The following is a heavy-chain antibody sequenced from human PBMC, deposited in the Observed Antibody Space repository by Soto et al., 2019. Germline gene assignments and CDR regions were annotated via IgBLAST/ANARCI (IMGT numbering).Heavy chain of an antibody. CDR1: GGSFSGNY. D-gene: IGHD7-27*01. V-gene: IGHV4-34*01. J-gene: IGHJ4*02. CDR3: ARTATTWGDYFDY. CDR2: INHSGSS. Sequence: SETLSLTCAVYGGSFSGNYWIWIRQPPGKGLEWIGEINHSGSSNYNPSLKSRVTISVDTSKNQFSLRLNSVTAADTAVYYCARTATTWGDYFDYWGQGTLVTVSS.